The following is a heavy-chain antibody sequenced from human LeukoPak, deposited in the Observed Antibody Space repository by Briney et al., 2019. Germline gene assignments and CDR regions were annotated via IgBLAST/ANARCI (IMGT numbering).Heavy chain of an antibody. D-gene: IGHD2-15*01. CDR1: GFSFSTYA. Sequence: PGGSLRLSCTASGFSFSTYAMNWVRQAPGKGLEWVASVIGSGVDTYHAVSVKGRFTVSRDNSKNTLYLQMTSLRAEDTAVYYCAKGAASRCRGALRYPFDCWGQGTLVTVSS. CDR3: AKGAASRCRGALRYPFDC. V-gene: IGHV3-23*01. J-gene: IGHJ4*02. CDR2: VIGSGVDT.